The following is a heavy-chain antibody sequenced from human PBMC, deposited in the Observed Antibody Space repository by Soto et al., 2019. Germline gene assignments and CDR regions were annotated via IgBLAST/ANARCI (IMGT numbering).Heavy chain of an antibody. CDR2: IYYGGST. CDR3: AIGDYASYYYGMDV. CDR1: GGCISSGGYY. Sequence: QVQLQESGPGLVKPSQTLSLTCTVSGGCISSGGYYWSWIRQHPGQGLEWIGYIYYGGSTDYSPYLKSRVAISVDTSKNQFSLKLSSVTAADTAVYYCAIGDYASYYYGMDVWGQGTTVTVSS. J-gene: IGHJ6*02. D-gene: IGHD4-17*01. V-gene: IGHV4-31*03.